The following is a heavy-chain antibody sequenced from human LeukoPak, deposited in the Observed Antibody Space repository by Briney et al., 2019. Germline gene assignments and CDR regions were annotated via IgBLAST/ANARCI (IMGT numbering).Heavy chain of an antibody. CDR2: IHPGDSDT. J-gene: IGHJ5*02. Sequence: GESLKISCKGSGYTFTSYWIGWVRQMPGKGLEWMGIIHPGDSDTRYSPSFQGQDTISADKSISTAYLQWSSLKASDTAIYYCARPGSSGWLFKFDQWGQGTLVTVSS. CDR1: GYTFTSYW. V-gene: IGHV5-51*01. D-gene: IGHD6-19*01. CDR3: ARPGSSGWLFKFDQ.